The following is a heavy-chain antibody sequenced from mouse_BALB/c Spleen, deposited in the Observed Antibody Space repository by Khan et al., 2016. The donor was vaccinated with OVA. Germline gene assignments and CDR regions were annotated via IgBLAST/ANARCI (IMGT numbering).Heavy chain of an antibody. CDR2: LWGDGST. V-gene: IGHV2-6-4*01. CDR1: GFSLSRYS. CDR3: GVSCYVYDGYYAMDY. D-gene: IGHD2-2*01. Sequence: QVQLKESGPGLVAPSQSLSITCTVSGFSLSRYSVHWVRQPPGKGLEWLGMLWGDGSTEYYSALNSRLSISKDNSKSQAFLIMDSLQNDDTAVYYCGVSCYVYDGYYAMDYWGQGTSVTGSS. J-gene: IGHJ4*01.